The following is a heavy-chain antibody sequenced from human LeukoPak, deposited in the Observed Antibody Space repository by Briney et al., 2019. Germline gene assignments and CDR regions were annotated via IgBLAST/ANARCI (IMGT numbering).Heavy chain of an antibody. CDR1: GGTFSSYA. D-gene: IGHD6-19*01. J-gene: IGHJ2*01. CDR2: IIPIFGTA. CDR3: ARTPSPYSSGPSYWYFDL. Sequence: ASVKVSCKASGGTFSSYAISWVRQAPGQGLEWMGGIIPIFGTANYAQKFQGRVTITADESTSTAYVELRSLRSDDTAVYYCARTPSPYSSGPSYWYFDLWGRGTLVTVSS. V-gene: IGHV1-69*13.